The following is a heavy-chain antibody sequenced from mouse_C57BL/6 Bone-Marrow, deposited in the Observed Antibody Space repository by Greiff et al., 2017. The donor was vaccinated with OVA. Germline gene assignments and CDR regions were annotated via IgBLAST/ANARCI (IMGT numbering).Heavy chain of an antibody. CDR3: TLLRYFDV. CDR2: IDPENGDT. Sequence: VQLQQSGAELVRPGASVKLSCTASGFNIKDDYMHWVKQRPEQGLAWIGWIDPENGDTEYASKFQGKATITAATSSNTAYLQLSSLTSEDTAVYYCTLLRYFDVWGTGTTVTVSS. V-gene: IGHV14-4*01. CDR1: GFNIKDDY. J-gene: IGHJ1*03.